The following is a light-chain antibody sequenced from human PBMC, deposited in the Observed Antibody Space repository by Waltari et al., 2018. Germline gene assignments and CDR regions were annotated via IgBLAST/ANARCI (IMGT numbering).Light chain of an antibody. CDR3: QQDYKTPWT. V-gene: IGKV4-1*01. Sequence: DIVMTQSPDSLAMSLGERATITCKSSQSVLYDTNNKNDLAWYQHKPGQPPRLLINWASARESGVPDRFRGSGSGTDFTLTISILQAEDVAVYYCQQDYKTPWTFGQGTKVEIK. CDR2: WAS. CDR1: QSVLYDTNNKND. J-gene: IGKJ1*01.